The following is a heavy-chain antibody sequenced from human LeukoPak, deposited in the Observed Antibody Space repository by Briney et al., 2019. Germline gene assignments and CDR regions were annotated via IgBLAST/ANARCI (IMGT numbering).Heavy chain of an antibody. D-gene: IGHD5-24*01. Sequence: GASVKVSCKASGYTFTGYGISWVRQAPGQGLEWMGWISAYNGNTNYAQKLQGRVTMTTDTSTSTAYMELRSLRSDDTAVYYCARDRSGWLHSSVDYWGQGTLVTVSS. CDR1: GYTFTGYG. CDR3: ARDRSGWLHSSVDY. V-gene: IGHV1-18*01. CDR2: ISAYNGNT. J-gene: IGHJ4*02.